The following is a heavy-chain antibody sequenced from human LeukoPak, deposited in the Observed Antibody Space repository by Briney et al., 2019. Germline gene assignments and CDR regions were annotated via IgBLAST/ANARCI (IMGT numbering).Heavy chain of an antibody. Sequence: SETLSLTCTVSGGSISRYYWSWIRQPPGKGLEWIGYIYYSGSTSYNPSLKSRVTISVDTSKNQFSLRLSSVTAADTAVYCCASGAYTYYYMDVWGKGTTVTISS. V-gene: IGHV4-59*01. CDR3: ASGAYTYYYMDV. CDR1: GGSISRYY. D-gene: IGHD3-10*01. CDR2: IYYSGST. J-gene: IGHJ6*03.